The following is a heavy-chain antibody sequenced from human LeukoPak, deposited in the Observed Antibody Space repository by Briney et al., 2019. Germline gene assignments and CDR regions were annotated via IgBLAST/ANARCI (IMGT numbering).Heavy chain of an antibody. CDR1: GYAFTSYD. J-gene: IGHJ6*03. D-gene: IGHD6-13*01. CDR3: AREVAAACSLVYYYYYMDV. V-gene: IGHV1-8*01. Sequence: GSVTVSCMASGYAFTSYDINWVRQATGQGLEGMGWMNHNSGNTGYAQNFQGRVTMTRNNSISTAYMELSSLRSEYTAMYYCAREVAAACSLVYYYYYMDVWGKGTTVTLSS. CDR2: MNHNSGNT.